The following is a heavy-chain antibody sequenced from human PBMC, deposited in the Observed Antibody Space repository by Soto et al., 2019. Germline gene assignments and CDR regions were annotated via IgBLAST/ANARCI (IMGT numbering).Heavy chain of an antibody. D-gene: IGHD3-10*01. Sequence: SETLSLTCTVSGGSISSYHWSWIRQPPGEALEWIGYIYYSGSTNYNPSLKSRVTISVDTSKNQFSLKLSSVTAADTAVYYCARGVWFVPKYAVDVWGQGTTVTVSS. CDR1: GGSISSYH. CDR3: ARGVWFVPKYAVDV. J-gene: IGHJ6*02. V-gene: IGHV4-59*08. CDR2: IYYSGST.